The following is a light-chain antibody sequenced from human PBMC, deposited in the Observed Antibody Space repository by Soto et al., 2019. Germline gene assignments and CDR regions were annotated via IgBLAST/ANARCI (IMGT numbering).Light chain of an antibody. J-gene: IGLJ2*01. V-gene: IGLV2-14*01. Sequence: QSALTQPASVSGSPGQSITISCTGTGSDIGRSDFVSWFQQLPGSVPKLVIYEVTGRPSGTSDRFSGSKSGNTASLTISGLQPEDEADYFCGSYTSANTLEGIVFGGGTKLTVL. CDR3: GSYTSANTLEGIV. CDR2: EVT. CDR1: GSDIGRSDF.